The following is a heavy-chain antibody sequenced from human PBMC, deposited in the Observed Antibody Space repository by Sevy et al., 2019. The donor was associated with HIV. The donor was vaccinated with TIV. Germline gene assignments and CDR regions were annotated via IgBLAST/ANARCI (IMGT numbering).Heavy chain of an antibody. CDR3: ARTQKSTSGYSYGPYYYYMDV. Sequence: SETLSLTCTVSGGSISSYYWSWIRQPPGKGLEWIGYIYYSGSTNYNPSLKSRVTISVDTSKNQFSLKLSSVTAADTAVYYGARTQKSTSGYSYGPYYYYMDVWGKGTTVTVSS. J-gene: IGHJ6*03. CDR2: IYYSGST. CDR1: GGSISSYY. V-gene: IGHV4-59*01. D-gene: IGHD5-18*01.